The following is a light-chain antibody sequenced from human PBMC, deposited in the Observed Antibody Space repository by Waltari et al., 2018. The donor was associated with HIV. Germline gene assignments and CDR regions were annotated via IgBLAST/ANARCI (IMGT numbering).Light chain of an antibody. CDR3: SSYSASGTLVL. Sequence: QSALTQPASVSGSPGQSISISCSGTSSEVGASDSVSWYHQHPGEAPTLILYEVKKRPSGISNRFSGSKSGNTASLTISGLQVEDEAHYYCSSYSASGTLVLFGGGTRLTVL. CDR2: EVK. V-gene: IGLV2-14*01. J-gene: IGLJ2*01. CDR1: SSEVGASDS.